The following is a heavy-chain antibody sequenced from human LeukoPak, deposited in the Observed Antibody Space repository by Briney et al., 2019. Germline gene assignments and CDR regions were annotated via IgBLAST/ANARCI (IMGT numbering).Heavy chain of an antibody. J-gene: IGHJ4*02. Sequence: SETLSLTCAVYGGPFSGYYWSWIRQPPGKGLEWIGSIYYSGSSFDNPALKSRVTISVDTSKNQFSLKLSSVTAADTAVYYCARHRSGWLQSSFDYWGQGTLVTVSS. V-gene: IGHV4-34*01. D-gene: IGHD5-24*01. CDR2: IYYSGSS. CDR1: GGPFSGYY. CDR3: ARHRSGWLQSSFDY.